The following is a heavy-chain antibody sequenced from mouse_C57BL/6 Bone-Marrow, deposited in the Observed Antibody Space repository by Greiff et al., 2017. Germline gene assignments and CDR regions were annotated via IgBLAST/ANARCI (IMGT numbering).Heavy chain of an antibody. CDR2: IWSAGST. J-gene: IGHJ4*01. CDR1: GFSLTSYG. V-gene: IGHV2-2*01. CDR3: ARGRRAMDY. D-gene: IGHD3-3*01. Sequence: QVQLQQSGPGLVQPSQSLSITCTVSGFSLTSYGVHWVRQSPGKGLEWLGVIWSAGSTDYNAAFISRLSISKDNSKSQVFFKMNSLQADDTAIYYCARGRRAMDYWGQGTSVTVSS.